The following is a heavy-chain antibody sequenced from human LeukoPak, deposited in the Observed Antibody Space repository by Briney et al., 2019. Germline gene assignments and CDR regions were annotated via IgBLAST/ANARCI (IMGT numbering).Heavy chain of an antibody. CDR3: ARHARTSEDFDY. V-gene: IGHV4-38-2*01. J-gene: IGHJ4*02. Sequence: SETLSLTCAVSGYSITSGYYWGWIRQPPGKGLEWIGSIYHSGNTYYTPSLKSRVTISVDTSKNQFSLKLNSVTAADTAVYYCARHARTSEDFDYWGQGTLVTVSS. CDR1: GYSITSGYY. CDR2: IYHSGNT. D-gene: IGHD1-14*01.